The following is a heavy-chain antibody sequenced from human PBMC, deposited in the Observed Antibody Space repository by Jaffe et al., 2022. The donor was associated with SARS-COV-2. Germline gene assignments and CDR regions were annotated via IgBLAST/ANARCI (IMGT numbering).Heavy chain of an antibody. Sequence: QVQLVQSGAEVKKPGASVKVSCKASGYTFTGYYVHWVRQAPGQGLEWMGWINPNSGGTNCTQKFQGRVTMTRDTSITTAYMELSRLRSDDTAVYYCARDRRAAGGSQGRVTTSPGGYWGQGTLVTVSS. CDR1: GYTFTGYY. J-gene: IGHJ4*02. D-gene: IGHD4-17*01. CDR3: ARDRRAAGGSQGRVTTSPGGY. CDR2: INPNSGGT. V-gene: IGHV1-2*02.